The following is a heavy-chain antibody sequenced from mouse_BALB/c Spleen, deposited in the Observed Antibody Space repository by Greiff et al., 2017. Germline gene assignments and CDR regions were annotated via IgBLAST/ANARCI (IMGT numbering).Heavy chain of an antibody. CDR3: ARGPHYYGLFAY. D-gene: IGHD1-2*01. CDR1: GFTFSSYA. V-gene: IGHV5-6-5*01. CDR2: ISSGGST. Sequence: EVMLVESGGGLVKPGGSLKLSCAASGFTFSSYAMSWVRQTPEKRLEWVASISSGGSTYYPDSVKGRFTISRDNARNILYLQMSSLRSEDTAMYYCARGPHYYGLFAYWGQGTLVTVSA. J-gene: IGHJ3*01.